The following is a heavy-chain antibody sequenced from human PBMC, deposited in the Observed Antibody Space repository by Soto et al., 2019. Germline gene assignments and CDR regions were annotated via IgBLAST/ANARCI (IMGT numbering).Heavy chain of an antibody. CDR2: IYYSGST. J-gene: IGHJ4*02. Sequence: SETLSLTCTVSGGSVSSGSYYWSWIRQPPGKGLEWIGYIYYSGSTNYNPSLKSPVTISVDTSKNQFSLKLSSVTAADTAVYYCASRIFGVVRDFDYWGQGTLVTVSS. V-gene: IGHV4-61*01. D-gene: IGHD3-3*01. CDR3: ASRIFGVVRDFDY. CDR1: GGSVSSGSYY.